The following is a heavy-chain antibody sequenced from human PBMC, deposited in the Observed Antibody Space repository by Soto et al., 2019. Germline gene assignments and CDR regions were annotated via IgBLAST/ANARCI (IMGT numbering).Heavy chain of an antibody. CDR3: ARIVSSSWYDY. CDR1: GGSISSYY. CDR2: IYYSGST. Sequence: SETLSLTCTVSGGSISSYYWSWIRQPPGKGLEWIGYIYYSGSTNYNPSLKSRVNISVDTSKNQFPLKLSSVTAADTAVYYCARIVSSSWYDYWGQGTLVTVSS. V-gene: IGHV4-59*08. D-gene: IGHD6-13*01. J-gene: IGHJ4*02.